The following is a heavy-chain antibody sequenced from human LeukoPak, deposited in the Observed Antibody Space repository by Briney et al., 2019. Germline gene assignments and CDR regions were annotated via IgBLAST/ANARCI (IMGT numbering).Heavy chain of an antibody. D-gene: IGHD4-17*01. CDR1: GYTFTSYA. CDR3: ARDRWPVTRIHYYYSMDV. V-gene: IGHV7-4-1*02. CDR2: INTNTGNP. Sequence: ASVKVSCKASGYTFTSYAMNWVRQAPGQGLEWMGWINTNTGNPTYAQGFTGRFVFSLDTSVSTAYLQISSLKADDTAVYYCARDRWPVTRIHYYYSMDVWGKGTTVTVSS. J-gene: IGHJ6*03.